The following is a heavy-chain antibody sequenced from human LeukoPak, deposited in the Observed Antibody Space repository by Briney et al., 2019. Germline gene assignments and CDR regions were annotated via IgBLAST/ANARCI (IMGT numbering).Heavy chain of an antibody. CDR3: ARHAWGGNKDFDV. V-gene: IGHV4-39*01. CDR1: GYSISNSPYY. D-gene: IGHD2/OR15-2a*01. Sequence: PSETLSLNCAVSGYSISNSPYYWAWIRQPPGKGLEWIGSIHQTGGTYYNPSLRSRLTMSVDTSKNQFSLKLRSVTAADTAVFFCARHAWGGNKDFDVWGRGTLVAVSS. CDR2: IHQTGGT. J-gene: IGHJ2*01.